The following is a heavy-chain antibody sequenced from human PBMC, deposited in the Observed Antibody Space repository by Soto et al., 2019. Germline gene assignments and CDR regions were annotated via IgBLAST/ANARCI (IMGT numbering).Heavy chain of an antibody. CDR3: AKDLMYSLDY. CDR2: ISGSAVST. V-gene: IGHV3-23*01. CDR1: GFTFSSYA. Sequence: EVQLLESGGGLVQPGGSLRLSCAASGFTFSSYAMSWVRQAPGKGLEWVSTISGSAVSTYYADSMKGRFTISRDNSKNTLYLQMISLRAEDTAVYYCAKDLMYSLDYWGQGTLVTVSS. J-gene: IGHJ4*02. D-gene: IGHD2-21*01.